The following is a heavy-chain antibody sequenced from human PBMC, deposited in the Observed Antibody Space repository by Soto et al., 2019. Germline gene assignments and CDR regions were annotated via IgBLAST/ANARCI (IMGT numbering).Heavy chain of an antibody. CDR2: IYYSGST. V-gene: IGHV4-31*03. J-gene: IGHJ4*02. Sequence: PSETLSLTCTVSGGSISSGGYYWSWIRQHPAKGLEWIGYIYYSGSTYYNPSLKSRVTISLDTSKNQFSLKLTSVTAADTAVYYCARDKITGLFDYWGQGTLVTVSS. D-gene: IGHD2-8*02. CDR3: ARDKITGLFDY. CDR1: GGSISSGGYY.